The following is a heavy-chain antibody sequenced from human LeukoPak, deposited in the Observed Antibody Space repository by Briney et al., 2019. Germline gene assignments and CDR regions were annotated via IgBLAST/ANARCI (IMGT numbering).Heavy chain of an antibody. J-gene: IGHJ6*03. CDR1: GFPFYDYA. V-gene: IGHV3-9*01. CDR3: AKDVGTAARRALLYMDV. Sequence: GRSLRLSFAASGFPFYDYAMHWVRPAPGKGLEWVSGISWNSGSIGYADSVKGRFTISRDNAKNSLYLQMNSLRAEDTALYYCAKDVGTAARRALLYMDVWGKGTTVTVSS. D-gene: IGHD6-6*01. CDR2: ISWNSGSI.